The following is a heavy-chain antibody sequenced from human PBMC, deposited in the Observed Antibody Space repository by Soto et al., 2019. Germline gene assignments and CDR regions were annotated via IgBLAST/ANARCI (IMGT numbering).Heavy chain of an antibody. V-gene: IGHV3-33*01. CDR3: ARGFTRRVYSTGGMDV. J-gene: IGHJ6*02. CDR1: GFTFSSYG. D-gene: IGHD6-13*01. CDR2: IWYDGSNK. Sequence: LRLSCAASGFTFSSYGMHWVRQAPGKGLEWVAVIWYDGSNKYYADSMRGRFTISRDNSKNTLYLQMNSLRAEDTAVYYCARGFTRRVYSTGGMDVWGQGTTVTVSS.